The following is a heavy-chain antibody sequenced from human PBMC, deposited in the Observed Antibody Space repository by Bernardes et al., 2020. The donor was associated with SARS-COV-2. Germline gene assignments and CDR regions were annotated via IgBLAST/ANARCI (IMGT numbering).Heavy chain of an antibody. J-gene: IGHJ4*02. D-gene: IGHD6-13*01. CDR2: ISGSGGIT. CDR3: AKDSYTRTPGL. CDR1: GFTFRHYI. V-gene: IGHV3-23*01. Sequence: GGPLTLSCAVSGFTFRHYIMSLVRQAPGKGLEWVSAISGSGGITSYADSVKGRFTISRDRSKNTLYLQMNSLRDEDTAVYYCAKDSYTRTPGLWGQGTLVTVSS.